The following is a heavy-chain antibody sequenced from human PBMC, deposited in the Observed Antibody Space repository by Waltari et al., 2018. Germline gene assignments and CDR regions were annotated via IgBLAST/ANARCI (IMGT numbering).Heavy chain of an antibody. V-gene: IGHV4-4*09. CDR2: NDASGST. CDR1: GGSISSYY. J-gene: IGHJ3*02. D-gene: IGHD1-26*01. CDR3: AREGYSGSYGRLNAFDI. Sequence: QVQLQESGPGLVKPSETLSLTCTVSGGSISSYYWSWIRQPTGQGLEWIGYNDASGSTNYNPSLKSRVTISVDTSKNQFSLKLSSVTAADTAVYYCAREGYSGSYGRLNAFDIWGQGTMVTVSS.